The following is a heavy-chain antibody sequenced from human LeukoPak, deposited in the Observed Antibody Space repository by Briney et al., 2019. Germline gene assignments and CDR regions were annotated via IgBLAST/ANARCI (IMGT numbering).Heavy chain of an antibody. V-gene: IGHV3-9*01. J-gene: IGHJ6*02. CDR1: GFTFDDYA. Sequence: PGGSLRLSCAASGFTFDDYAMHWVRQAPGKGLEWVSGISWNSGSIGYADSVKGRFTISRDNSKNTLYLQMNSLRAEDTAVYYCAKDVADYYGSGSYYLYYYYGMDVWGQGTTVTVSS. CDR2: ISWNSGSI. D-gene: IGHD3-10*01. CDR3: AKDVADYYGSGSYYLYYYYGMDV.